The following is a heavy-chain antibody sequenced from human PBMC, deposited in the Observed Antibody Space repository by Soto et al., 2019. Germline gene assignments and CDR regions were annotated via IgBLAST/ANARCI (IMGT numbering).Heavy chain of an antibody. Sequence: GGSLRLSCAASGFTFSSYWMSWVRQAPGKGLEWVANIKQDGSEKYYVDSVKGRFTISRDNAKNSLYLQMNSLRAEDTAVYYCARDRPHLIAVAGTCDYWGQGTLVTVSS. V-gene: IGHV3-7*01. CDR3: ARDRPHLIAVAGTCDY. CDR1: GFTFSSYW. CDR2: IKQDGSEK. J-gene: IGHJ4*02. D-gene: IGHD6-19*01.